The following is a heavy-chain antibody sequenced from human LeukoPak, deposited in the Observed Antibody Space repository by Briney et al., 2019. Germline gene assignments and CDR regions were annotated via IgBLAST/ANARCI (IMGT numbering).Heavy chain of an antibody. CDR2: INPNSGGT. D-gene: IGHD1-26*01. Sequence: ASVKVSCKASGYTFTVYYMHWVRQAPGQGGGWMGWINPNSGGTNYTQKFQGRVTMTRDTSISTAYMELSRLRSDDTAVYYCARPLGSSPDYYFDYWGQGTLVTVSS. J-gene: IGHJ4*02. CDR1: GYTFTVYY. V-gene: IGHV1-2*02. CDR3: ARPLGSSPDYYFDY.